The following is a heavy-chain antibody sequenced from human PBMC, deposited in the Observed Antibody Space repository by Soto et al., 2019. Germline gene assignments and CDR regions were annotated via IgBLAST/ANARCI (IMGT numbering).Heavy chain of an antibody. CDR2: INPNSGGT. CDR1: GSIFTGHY. Sequence: GASVKVSCLASGSIFTGHYMHWVPEAPGQGLESMGWINPNSGGTNYAQKFQGWATMTRDTSISTAYMELSRLRSDDTAVYYCARGGTGTTFHDYWGQGTLVTVSS. V-gene: IGHV1-2*04. J-gene: IGHJ4*02. CDR3: ARGGTGTTFHDY. D-gene: IGHD1-1*01.